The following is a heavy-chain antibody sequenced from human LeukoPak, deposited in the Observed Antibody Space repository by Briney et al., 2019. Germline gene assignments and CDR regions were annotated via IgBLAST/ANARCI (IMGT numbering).Heavy chain of an antibody. CDR1: GSTFTNYV. J-gene: IGHJ4*02. CDR2: LSRSGDVT. CDR3: AKDREDYGDYAFDS. D-gene: IGHD4-17*01. Sequence: GGSLRLSCAASGSTFTNYVMNWVRQAPGKGLEWVSGLSRSGDVTYYADSVKGRFTISRDNSKNTLYLQMSSLRVEDTGIYYCAKDREDYGDYAFDSWGQGTLVSVSS. V-gene: IGHV3-23*01.